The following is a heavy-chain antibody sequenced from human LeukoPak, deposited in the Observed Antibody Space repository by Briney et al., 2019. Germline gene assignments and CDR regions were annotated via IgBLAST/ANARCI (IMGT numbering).Heavy chain of an antibody. CDR1: GFTFSSYA. J-gene: IGHJ4*02. Sequence: PGRSLRLSCAASGFTFSSYAMHWVRQAPGKGLEWVSYIDRSGTNIKYADSVKGRFTISRDNAKNSLYLQMNSLRAEDTAVYYCVRDYGWSFDYWGQGTLVTVSS. CDR2: IDRSGTNI. CDR3: VRDYGWSFDY. V-gene: IGHV3-48*03. D-gene: IGHD2-8*02.